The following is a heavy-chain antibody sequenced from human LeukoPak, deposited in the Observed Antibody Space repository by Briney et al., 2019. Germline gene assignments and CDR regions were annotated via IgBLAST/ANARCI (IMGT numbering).Heavy chain of an antibody. J-gene: IGHJ4*02. CDR3: ARGSDYYDSSGYRLPYLDY. Sequence: KPSETLSLTCTVSGGSISSYYWSWIRQPPGKGLEWIGYIYYSGSTNYNPSLKSRVTISVDTSKNQFSLKLSSVTAADTAVYYCARGSDYYDSSGYRLPYLDYWGQGTLVTVSS. D-gene: IGHD3-22*01. V-gene: IGHV4-59*01. CDR1: GGSISSYY. CDR2: IYYSGST.